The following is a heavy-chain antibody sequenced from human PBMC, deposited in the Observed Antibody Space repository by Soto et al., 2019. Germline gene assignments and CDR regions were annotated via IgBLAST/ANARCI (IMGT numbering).Heavy chain of an antibody. CDR1: GFTFSDYY. CDR2: ISSSGSTI. Sequence: GGSLRLSCAASGFTFSDYYMSWIRQAPGKGLEWVSYISSSGSTIYYADSVKGRFTISRDNSKNTLYLQMNSLRTEDTAVYYCARALDFWSAYFDYWGQGSLVTVSS. J-gene: IGHJ4*02. V-gene: IGHV3-11*04. D-gene: IGHD3-3*01. CDR3: ARALDFWSAYFDY.